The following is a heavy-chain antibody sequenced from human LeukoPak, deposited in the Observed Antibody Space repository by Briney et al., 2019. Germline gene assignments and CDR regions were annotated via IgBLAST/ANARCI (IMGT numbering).Heavy chain of an antibody. J-gene: IGHJ4*02. CDR1: GGPFSGYY. V-gene: IGHV4-34*01. Sequence: SETLSLTCAVYGGPFSGYYWSWIRQPPGKGLEWIGEINHSGSTNYNPSLKSRVTISVDTSKNQFSLKLSSVTAADTAVYYCARGIRRIAAAGSRFDYWGQGTLVTVSS. CDR2: INHSGST. D-gene: IGHD6-13*01. CDR3: ARGIRRIAAAGSRFDY.